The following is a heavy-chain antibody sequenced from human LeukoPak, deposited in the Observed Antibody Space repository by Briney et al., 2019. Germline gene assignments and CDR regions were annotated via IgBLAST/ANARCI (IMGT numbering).Heavy chain of an antibody. CDR3: ASGGSGSLK. D-gene: IGHD3-10*01. V-gene: IGHV4-34*01. J-gene: IGHJ4*02. CDR1: GVSFSGYY. CDR2: INHSGST. Sequence: PSETLSLTCAVYGVSFSGYYWSWIRQPPGKGLEWIGEINHSGSTNYNPSLKSRVTISVDTSKNQFSLKLSSVTAADTAVYYCASGGSGSLKWGQGTLVTVSS.